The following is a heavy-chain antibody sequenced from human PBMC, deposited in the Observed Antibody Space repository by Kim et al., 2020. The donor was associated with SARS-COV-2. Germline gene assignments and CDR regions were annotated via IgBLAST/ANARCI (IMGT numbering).Heavy chain of an antibody. CDR3: ARGTHYYGSGDFDY. J-gene: IGHJ4*02. V-gene: IGHV1-8*01. Sequence: YAQNFQGRVTMTRNTSISTAYMELSSLRSEDTAVYYCARGTHYYGSGDFDYWGQGTLVTVSS. D-gene: IGHD3-10*01.